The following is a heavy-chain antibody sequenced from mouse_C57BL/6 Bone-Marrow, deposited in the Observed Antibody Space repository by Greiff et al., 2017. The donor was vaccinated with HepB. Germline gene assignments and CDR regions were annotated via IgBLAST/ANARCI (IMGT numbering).Heavy chain of an antibody. CDR1: GFSLTSYG. CDR3: AKRGRDSYFDV. J-gene: IGHJ1*03. Sequence: VQVVESGPGLVQPSQSLSITCTVSGFSLTSYGVHWVRQSPGKGLEWLGVIWSGGSTDYNAAFMSSLSITKNNSKSHVFFKMNSLQADDTTIYCGAKRGRDSYFDVWGTGTTVTVSS. V-gene: IGHV2-5*01. CDR2: IWSGGST.